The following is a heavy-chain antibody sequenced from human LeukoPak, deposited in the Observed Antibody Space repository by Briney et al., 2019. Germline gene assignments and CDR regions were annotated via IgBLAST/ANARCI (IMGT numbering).Heavy chain of an antibody. D-gene: IGHD1-26*01. CDR2: ITSSSSTI. CDR1: GFTFSDYY. V-gene: IGHV3-11*04. J-gene: IGHJ6*03. Sequence: GGSLRLSCAASGFTFSDYYMSWIRQAPGKGLEWVSYITSSSSTIYYADSVKGRFTISRDNSKNTLYLQMNSLRAEDTAVYYCAKLDDGATGDYYYYYMDVWGKGTTVTVSS. CDR3: AKLDDGATGDYYYYYMDV.